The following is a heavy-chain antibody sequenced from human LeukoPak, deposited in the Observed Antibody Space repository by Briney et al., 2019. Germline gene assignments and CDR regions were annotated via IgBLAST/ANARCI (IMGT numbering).Heavy chain of an antibody. CDR2: IIGSGGSA. J-gene: IGHJ6*02. CDR1: GFTFGNFS. D-gene: IGHD4-23*01. V-gene: IGHV3-23*01. CDR3: AKGSGGNVYYYYYGMDV. Sequence: GGSRRLSCPASGFTFGNFSMGWVRQVQGKGPGWVSFIIGSGGSAYYADSVKGRFTISRDNSKNTLYLQMNSLRAEDTAVYYCAKGSGGNVYYYYYGMDVWGQGTTVTVSS.